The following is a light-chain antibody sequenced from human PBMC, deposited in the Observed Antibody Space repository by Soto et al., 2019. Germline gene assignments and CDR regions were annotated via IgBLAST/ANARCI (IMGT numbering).Light chain of an antibody. CDR2: GAS. J-gene: IGKJ5*01. V-gene: IGKV3-15*01. CDR3: QQSNNWPLSIT. CDR1: QTVSTN. Sequence: EIVLTQSPGTLSLSPGERATLSCRASQTVSTNYLAWYQQKPGQAPRLLIYGASKRATGIPARFSGSGSEREFTLTISSLQSEDFGVYYCQQSNNWPLSITFGQGTRLEIK.